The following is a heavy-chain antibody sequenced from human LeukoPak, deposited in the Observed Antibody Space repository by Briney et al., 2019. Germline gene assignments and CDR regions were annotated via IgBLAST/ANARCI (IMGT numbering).Heavy chain of an antibody. Sequence: GPSPRLSCAASGFTFISYSMNWVRHAPGKWREWVSSISMSSSHIYYADSVKGRFTISRDNAKTSLYLQMNSLRAEDTAVYYCARDLVPHYCSSTSCYPYYMDVWGKGTTVTVSS. CDR1: GFTFISYS. CDR3: ARDLVPHYCSSTSCYPYYMDV. V-gene: IGHV3-21*01. CDR2: ISMSSSHI. J-gene: IGHJ6*03. D-gene: IGHD2-2*01.